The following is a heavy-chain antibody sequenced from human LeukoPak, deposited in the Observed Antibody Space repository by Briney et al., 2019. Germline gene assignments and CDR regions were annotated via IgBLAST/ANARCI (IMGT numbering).Heavy chain of an antibody. CDR1: GFTFSSYA. CDR3: EKELETQYSSGWYPFDY. D-gene: IGHD6-19*01. J-gene: IGHJ4*02. Sequence: AGGSLRLSCAASGFTFSSYAMSWVRQAPGKGLEWVSAISGSGGSTYYADSVKGRFTISRDNYKNTLYLQMNRLRAEDTAVYYCEKELETQYSSGWYPFDYWGQGTLVTVSS. V-gene: IGHV3-23*01. CDR2: ISGSGGST.